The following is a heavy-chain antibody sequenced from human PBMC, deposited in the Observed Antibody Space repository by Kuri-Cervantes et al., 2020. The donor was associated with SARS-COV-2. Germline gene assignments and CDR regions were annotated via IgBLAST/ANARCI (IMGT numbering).Heavy chain of an antibody. D-gene: IGHD2-21*01. Sequence: GESLKISCAASGFTFSSYAMHWVRQAPGKGLEWVAVISYDGSNKYYADSVKGRFTISRDNAKNSLYLQMNSLRAEDTAVCYCARFSLGDCGGDCTPYWYFDLWGRGTLVTVSS. CDR3: ARFSLGDCGGDCTPYWYFDL. CDR1: GFTFSSYA. J-gene: IGHJ2*01. CDR2: ISYDGSNK. V-gene: IGHV3-30-3*01.